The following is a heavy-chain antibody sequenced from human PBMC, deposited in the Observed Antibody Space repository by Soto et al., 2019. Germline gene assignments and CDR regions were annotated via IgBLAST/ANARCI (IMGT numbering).Heavy chain of an antibody. D-gene: IGHD3-10*01. J-gene: IGHJ6*02. V-gene: IGHV1-8*01. CDR1: GYTFTSYD. CDR3: ARAGITMVRGVSYYYYYYGMDV. Sequence: ASVKVSCKASGYTFTSYDINWVRQATGQGLEWMGWMNPNSGNTGYAQKFQGRVTMTRNTSISTAYMELSSLRSEDTAVYYCARAGITMVRGVSYYYYYYGMDVWGQGTTVTVSS. CDR2: MNPNSGNT.